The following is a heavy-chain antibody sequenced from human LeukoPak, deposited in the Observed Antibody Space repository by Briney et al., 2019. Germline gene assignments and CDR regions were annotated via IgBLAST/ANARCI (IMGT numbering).Heavy chain of an antibody. CDR1: GFTVSGNY. V-gene: IGHV3-53*01. D-gene: IGHD1-7*01. CDR3: ARAKTWNYTPYYFDS. CDR2: IYSGGRR. Sequence: GGSLRLSCAASGFTVSGNYMSWVRQAPGKGLEWVSSIYSGGRRDYAVSVKGRFTISRDNFKNTLFLQMTSLRAEDTAVYYCARAKTWNYTPYYFDSWSQGTLVTVSS. J-gene: IGHJ4*02.